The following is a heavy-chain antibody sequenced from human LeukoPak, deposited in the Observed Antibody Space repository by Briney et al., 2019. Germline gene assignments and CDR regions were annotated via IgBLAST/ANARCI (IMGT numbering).Heavy chain of an antibody. CDR1: GFTFSSYG. D-gene: IGHD3-9*01. J-gene: IGHJ4*02. V-gene: IGHV3-30*18. CDR3: AKVARSYYDILTGYDY. Sequence: GGSLRLSCAASGFTFSSYGMHWVRQAPGKGLEWVAVISYDGSNKYYADSVKGRFTISRDNSKNTLYLQMNSLRAEDTAVYYCAKVARSYYDILTGYDYWGQGTLVTVSS. CDR2: ISYDGSNK.